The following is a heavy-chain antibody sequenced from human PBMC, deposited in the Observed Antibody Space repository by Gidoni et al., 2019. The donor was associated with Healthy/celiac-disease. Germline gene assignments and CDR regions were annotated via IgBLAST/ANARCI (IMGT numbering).Heavy chain of an antibody. Sequence: QVQLVESGGGVVQPGRSLRLSCAASGFTFSSYGMHWVRQAPGKGLEWVAGISYDGSNTYYADSVKGRFTISRDNSKNTLYLQMNSLRAEDTAVYYCAKELGGAYDYWGQGTLVTVSS. CDR3: AKELGGAYDY. CDR1: GFTFSSYG. CDR2: ISYDGSNT. D-gene: IGHD1-26*01. J-gene: IGHJ4*02. V-gene: IGHV3-30*18.